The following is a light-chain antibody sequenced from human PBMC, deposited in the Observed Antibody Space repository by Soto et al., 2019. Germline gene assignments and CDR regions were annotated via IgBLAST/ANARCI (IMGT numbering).Light chain of an antibody. CDR2: AAS. CDR1: KGISNY. Sequence: DIEMTQSPSSLSASVGDRVTMXXRESKGISNYLAWYQQKPGKVPKXLIYAASTLQSGVPSRFSGSGSGTDFTLTISSLQPEDVATYYCQKYNSAPRTFGQGTKVDIK. CDR3: QKYNSAPRT. V-gene: IGKV1-27*01. J-gene: IGKJ1*01.